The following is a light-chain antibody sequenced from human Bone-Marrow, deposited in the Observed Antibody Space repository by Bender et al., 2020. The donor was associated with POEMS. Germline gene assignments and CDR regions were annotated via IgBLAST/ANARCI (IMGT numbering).Light chain of an antibody. J-gene: IGLJ3*02. CDR3: CSYASSSTLV. CDR2: EGS. V-gene: IGLV2-14*02. Sequence: QSALTQPASVSGSPGQSITISCTGTSSDVGSYNLVSWYQQHPGKVPKLMIYEGSERPSGVSNRFSGSKSGNTASLTISGLQAEDEADYYCCSYASSSTLVFGGGTKLTVL. CDR1: SSDVGSYNL.